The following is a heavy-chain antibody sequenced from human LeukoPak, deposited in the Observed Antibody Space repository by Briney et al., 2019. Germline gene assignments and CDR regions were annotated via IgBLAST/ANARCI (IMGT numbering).Heavy chain of an antibody. Sequence: ETLSLTCTVSGGSVSSYYWSWVRQAPGKGLEWVGRIKSKIDGGTTDYAAPVKGRFSISRDDSKNTVYLQMNSLKTEDTAVYYCATWGDFWSGNYGGYWGQGTLVTVSS. D-gene: IGHD3-3*01. J-gene: IGHJ4*02. CDR1: GGSVSSYY. CDR3: ATWGDFWSGNYGGY. CDR2: IKSKIDGGTT. V-gene: IGHV3-15*07.